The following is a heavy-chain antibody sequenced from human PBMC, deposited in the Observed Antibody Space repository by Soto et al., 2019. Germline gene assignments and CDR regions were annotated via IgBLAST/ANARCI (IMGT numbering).Heavy chain of an antibody. CDR2: INHSGST. CDR3: ARGLRDYIWGSYRYLGAFDI. D-gene: IGHD3-16*02. V-gene: IGHV4-34*01. CDR1: GGSFSGYY. J-gene: IGHJ3*02. Sequence: TLSLTCAVYGGSFSGYYWSWIRRPPGKGLEWIGEINHSGSTNYNPSLKSRVTISVDTSKNQFSLKLSSVTAADTAVYYCARGLRDYIWGSYRYLGAFDIWGQGTMVTVS.